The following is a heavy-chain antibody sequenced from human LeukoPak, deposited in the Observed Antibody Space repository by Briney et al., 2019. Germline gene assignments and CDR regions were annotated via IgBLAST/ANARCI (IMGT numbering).Heavy chain of an antibody. CDR2: IWYDGSNK. Sequence: PGGSLRLSCAASGFTFSRYGMHWVRQAPGKGLEWVAIIWYDGSNKYYAGSVKGRFTISRDTSKNTLYMQMDSLRAEDTAVYYCASGDTTGYSGDAFNIWGQGTMVTVSS. J-gene: IGHJ3*02. D-gene: IGHD3-22*01. V-gene: IGHV3-33*08. CDR3: ASGDTTGYSGDAFNI. CDR1: GFTFSRYG.